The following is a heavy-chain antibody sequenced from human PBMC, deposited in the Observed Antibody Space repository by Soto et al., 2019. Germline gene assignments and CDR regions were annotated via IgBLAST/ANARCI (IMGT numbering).Heavy chain of an antibody. Sequence: VQLQESGPRLVKPSQTLSLTCMVSGDPISGGDYYWSWIRQPPGKGLEWIGYIYYDETTYYNPSLKSRVAISIDMSNNHISLNVTSVTAADTAVYYCARGDAYYFGGAFDVWGQGTPLTVSS. D-gene: IGHD3-9*01. V-gene: IGHV4-30-4*01. CDR1: GDPISGGDYY. J-gene: IGHJ3*01. CDR2: IYYDETT. CDR3: ARGDAYYFGGAFDV.